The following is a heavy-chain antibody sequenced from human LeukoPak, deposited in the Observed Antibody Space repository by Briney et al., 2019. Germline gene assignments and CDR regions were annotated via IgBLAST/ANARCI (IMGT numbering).Heavy chain of an antibody. CDR2: IIPILGIA. Sequence: GASVKVSCKASGGTFSSYAISWVRQAPGQGLEWMGRIIPILGIANYAQKFQGRVTITADKSTSTAYMELSSLRSEDTAVYYCARDSASSGYYYPDAFDIWGQGTMVTVSS. CDR1: GGTFSSYA. CDR3: ARDSASSGYYYPDAFDI. J-gene: IGHJ3*02. D-gene: IGHD3-22*01. V-gene: IGHV1-69*04.